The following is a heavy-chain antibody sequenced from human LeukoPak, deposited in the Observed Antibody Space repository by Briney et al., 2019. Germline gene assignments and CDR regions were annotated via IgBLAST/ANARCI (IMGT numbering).Heavy chain of an antibody. V-gene: IGHV3-21*01. CDR2: ISSSSSYI. CDR3: ARDSVQLWSHDY. J-gene: IGHJ4*02. CDR1: GFTFSSYS. D-gene: IGHD5-18*01. Sequence: GGSLRLSCAASGFTFSSYSMNWVRQAPGKGLEWVSSISSSSSYIYYADSVKGRFTISRDNAKNSLYLKMNSLRAEDTAVYYCARDSVQLWSHDYWGQGTLVTVSS.